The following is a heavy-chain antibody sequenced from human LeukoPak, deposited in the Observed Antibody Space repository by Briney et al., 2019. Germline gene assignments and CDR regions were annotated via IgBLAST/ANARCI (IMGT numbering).Heavy chain of an antibody. Sequence: GGSLRLSCAASGFTFSSYGMHWVRQAPGKGLEWVAFIRYDGSNKYYADSVKGRFTISRDNSKNTLYLEMNSLRVEDTAVYYCAKDKGRETTVVTPGSVFDYWGQGTLVTVSS. J-gene: IGHJ4*02. CDR2: IRYDGSNK. CDR1: GFTFSSYG. D-gene: IGHD4-23*01. CDR3: AKDKGRETTVVTPGSVFDY. V-gene: IGHV3-30*02.